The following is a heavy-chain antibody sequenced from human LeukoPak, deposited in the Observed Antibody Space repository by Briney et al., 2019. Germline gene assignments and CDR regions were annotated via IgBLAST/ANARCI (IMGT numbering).Heavy chain of an antibody. D-gene: IGHD4-17*01. CDR1: GFTFSNYF. J-gene: IGHJ4*02. CDR3: SRGDYSDEGGNY. CDR2: ISYDGSNK. V-gene: IGHV3-30-3*01. Sequence: GGSLRLSCAASGFTFSNYFMHWVRQAPGKGLEWMAFISYDGSNKNYADSVQGRFTISRDNSKNTLSLQMNSLRTEDTAVYYCSRGDYSDEGGNYWGQGTLVTVSS.